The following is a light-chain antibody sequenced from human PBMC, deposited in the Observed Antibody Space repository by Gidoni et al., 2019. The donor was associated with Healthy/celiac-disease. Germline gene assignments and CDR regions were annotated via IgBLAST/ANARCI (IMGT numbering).Light chain of an antibody. J-gene: IGLJ2*01. V-gene: IGLV1-47*01. Sequence: QSVLTQPPSPSGTPAQRVTISSSGSSSNIGSNYVYWYQQLPGTAPKLLIYRNNQRPSGVPDRFSGSKSGTSASLAISGLRSEDEADYYCAAWDDSLSGRVFGGGTKLTVL. CDR2: RNN. CDR1: SSNIGSNY. CDR3: AAWDDSLSGRV.